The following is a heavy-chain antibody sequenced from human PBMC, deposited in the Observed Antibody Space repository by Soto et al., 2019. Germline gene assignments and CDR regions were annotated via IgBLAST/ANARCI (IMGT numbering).Heavy chain of an antibody. CDR3: ARDFDFVVADY. CDR2: IWYDGSNK. D-gene: IGHD2-15*01. J-gene: IGHJ4*02. V-gene: IGHV3-33*01. Sequence: GGSLRLSCAASGFTFSSYGMHWVRQAPGKGLEWVAVIWYDGSNKYYADSVKGRFTISRDNSKNTLYLQMNSLRAEDTAVYYCARDFDFVVADYWGQGTLVTVSS. CDR1: GFTFSSYG.